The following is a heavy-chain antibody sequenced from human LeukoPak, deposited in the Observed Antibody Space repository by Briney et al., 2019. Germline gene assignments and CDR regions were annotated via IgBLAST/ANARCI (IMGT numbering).Heavy chain of an antibody. CDR3: ARAGNTRFDY. CDR1: DFSFITYA. Sequence: GGSLRLCCAASDFSFITYAMSWVRQAPGKGLEWVSTISGGGDATYYADSVKGRFTISRDNSKNTLYLQMNSLRAEDTAVYYCARAGNTRFDYWGQGTLVTVSS. J-gene: IGHJ4*02. V-gene: IGHV3-23*01. CDR2: ISGGGDAT. D-gene: IGHD2/OR15-2a*01.